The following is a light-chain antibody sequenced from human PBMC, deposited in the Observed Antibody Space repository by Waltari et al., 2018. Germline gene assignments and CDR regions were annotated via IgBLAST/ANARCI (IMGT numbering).Light chain of an antibody. CDR1: SCSVSTRYY. V-gene: IGLV8-61*01. J-gene: IGLJ3*02. CDR2: STN. CDR3: VLYMGSGIWV. Sequence: QTVVTQEPSFAVSPGGTVTLTCCFSSCSVSTRYYRRWYQQTPGQAPRTFIYSTNTRSSGVPDRFSGSILGNKAALTITGAQADDESDYYCVLYMGSGIWVFGGGTKLTVL.